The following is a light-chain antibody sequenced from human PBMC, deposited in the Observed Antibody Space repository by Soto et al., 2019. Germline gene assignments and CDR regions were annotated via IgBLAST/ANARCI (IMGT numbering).Light chain of an antibody. CDR3: QQYGTSPLT. Sequence: EIVLTHAPGTLSLSPGERGTLSCRASQGVGSNSLAWYQHKPGQAPRLLIYATSSRATGSPDRFSGSGSVTDVTLNINILEPEDFAVYYCQQYGTSPLTFGGGTKVEIK. J-gene: IGKJ4*01. CDR1: QGVGSNS. V-gene: IGKV3-20*01. CDR2: ATS.